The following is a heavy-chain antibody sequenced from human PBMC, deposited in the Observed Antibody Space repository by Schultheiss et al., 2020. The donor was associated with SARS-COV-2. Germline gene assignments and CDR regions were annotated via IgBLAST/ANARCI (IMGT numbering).Heavy chain of an antibody. CDR3: ARGPVQQLVRWFDP. V-gene: IGHV4-31*03. D-gene: IGHD6-13*01. Sequence: SETLSLTCTVSGGSISSGGYYWSWIRQHPGKGLEWIGYIYYSGSTSYNPSLRSRLSISLDTSKNEFSLKLTSVTATDTAVYYCARGPVQQLVRWFDPWGQGTLVTVSS. J-gene: IGHJ5*02. CDR1: GGSISSGGYY. CDR2: IYYSGST.